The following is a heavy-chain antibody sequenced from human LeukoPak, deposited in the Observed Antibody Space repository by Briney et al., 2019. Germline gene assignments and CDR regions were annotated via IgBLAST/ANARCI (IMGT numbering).Heavy chain of an antibody. CDR1: GGSISSYY. CDR3: ARGGYCSGGSCYSLFYYYYGMDV. Sequence: SETLSLTCTVSGGSISSYYWSWIRQPPGKGLEWTGYIYYSGSTNYNPSLKSRVTISVDTSKNQFSLKLSSVTAADTAVYYCARGGYCSGGSCYSLFYYYYGMDVWGQGTTVTVSS. J-gene: IGHJ6*02. CDR2: IYYSGST. D-gene: IGHD2-15*01. V-gene: IGHV4-59*01.